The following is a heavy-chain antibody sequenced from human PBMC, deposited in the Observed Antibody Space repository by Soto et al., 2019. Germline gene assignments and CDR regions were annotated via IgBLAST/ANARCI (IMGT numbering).Heavy chain of an antibody. CDR3: ARWGASEDIVGATFSFDY. CDR1: GGSISSSSYY. V-gene: IGHV4-39*01. Sequence: QLQLQESGPGLVKPSETLSLTCTVSGGSISSSSYYWGWIRQPPGKGLEWIGSIYYSGSTYYNPSLKSRVTLSVDTSKNQFSLKLSSVTAADTAVYYCARWGASEDIVGATFSFDYWGQGTLVTVSS. CDR2: IYYSGST. J-gene: IGHJ4*02. D-gene: IGHD1-26*01.